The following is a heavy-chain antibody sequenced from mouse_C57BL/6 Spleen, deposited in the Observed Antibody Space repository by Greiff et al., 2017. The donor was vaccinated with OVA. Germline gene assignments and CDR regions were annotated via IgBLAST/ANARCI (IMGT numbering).Heavy chain of an antibody. V-gene: IGHV5-16*01. J-gene: IGHJ2*01. CDR2: INYDGSST. CDR1: GFTFSDYY. Sequence: EVNLVESEGGLVQPGSSMKLSCTASGFTFSDYYMAWVRQVPEKGLVWVANINYDGSSTYYLDSLKGRFIISRDNAKNILYLQMSSLKSEDTATYYCARANWDVETDFYFDYWGQGATLTVSS. D-gene: IGHD4-1*01. CDR3: ARANWDVETDFYFDY.